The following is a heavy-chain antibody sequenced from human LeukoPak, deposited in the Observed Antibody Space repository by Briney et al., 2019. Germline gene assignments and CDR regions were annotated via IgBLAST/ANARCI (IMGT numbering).Heavy chain of an antibody. CDR1: GFTFSSYA. V-gene: IGHV3-23*01. CDR3: ARRVEYYGSGSLKGDYYYYGMDV. CDR2: ISGSGGST. J-gene: IGHJ6*02. D-gene: IGHD3-10*01. Sequence: GGSLRLSCAASGFTFSSYAMSWVRQAPGKGLEWVSAISGSGGSTYYADSVKGRFTISRDNSKNTLYLQMNSLRAEDTAVYYCARRVEYYGSGSLKGDYYYYGMDVWGQGTTVTVSS.